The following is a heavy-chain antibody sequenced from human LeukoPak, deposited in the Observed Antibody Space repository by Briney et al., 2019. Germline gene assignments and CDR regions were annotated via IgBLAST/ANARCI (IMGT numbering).Heavy chain of an antibody. CDR3: ARAKPKNMVRGLIMRRESRYYFDY. J-gene: IGHJ4*02. V-gene: IGHV3-53*01. CDR1: GFTVSSNY. CDR2: IYSGGST. Sequence: GGSLRLSCAVSGFTVSSNYMSWVRQAPGKGLEWVSVIYSGGSTYYADSVKGRSTISSDNSKSTLYIQMNSLRAEDTAVYYCARAKPKNMVRGLIMRRESRYYFDYWGQGTLVTVSS. D-gene: IGHD3-10*01.